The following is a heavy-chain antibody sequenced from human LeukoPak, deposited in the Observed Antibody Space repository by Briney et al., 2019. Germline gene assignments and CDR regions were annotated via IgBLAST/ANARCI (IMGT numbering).Heavy chain of an antibody. CDR1: GGSISSGTY. V-gene: IGHV4-4*02. CDR3: ARGYSSGQLDY. J-gene: IGHJ4*02. Sequence: SETLSLTCAVSGGSISSGTYWSWVRQPPGKGLEWIGEIYYSGSTKYNPSLKSRITISVDTSKNQFSLNLRSVTAADTAVYYCARGYSSGQLDYWGQGTLVTVSS. D-gene: IGHD6-19*01. CDR2: IYYSGST.